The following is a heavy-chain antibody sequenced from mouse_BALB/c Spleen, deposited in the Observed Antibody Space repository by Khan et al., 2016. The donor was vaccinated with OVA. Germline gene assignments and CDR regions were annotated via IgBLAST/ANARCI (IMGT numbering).Heavy chain of an antibody. CDR1: GYSITSGYA. Sequence: EVQLQESGPGLVKPSQSLSLTCTVTGYSITSGYAWNWIRQFPGNKLEWMGYISYSGGTSYNPSLKNRISITRDTSNNQFFLQLNSVTPEDTATYYCARGNYYGYYFDYWGQGTPLTVSS. CDR2: ISYSGGT. V-gene: IGHV3-2*02. D-gene: IGHD1-1*01. J-gene: IGHJ2*01. CDR3: ARGNYYGYYFDY.